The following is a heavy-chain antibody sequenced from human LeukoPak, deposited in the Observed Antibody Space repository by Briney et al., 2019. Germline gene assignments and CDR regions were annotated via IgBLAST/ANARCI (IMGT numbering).Heavy chain of an antibody. CDR1: GGSISSGDDY. Sequence: SQTLSLTCSVSGGSISSGDDYWSWIRQPSGKGLEWLGYIYYSGSTYYNPSLKSRVTISVDTSKNQFSLKLSSVTAADTAVYYCARVRWSGYYIDTVYYFDYWGQGTLVTVSS. D-gene: IGHD3-3*01. V-gene: IGHV4-30-4*08. CDR3: ARVRWSGYYIDTVYYFDY. J-gene: IGHJ4*02. CDR2: IYYSGST.